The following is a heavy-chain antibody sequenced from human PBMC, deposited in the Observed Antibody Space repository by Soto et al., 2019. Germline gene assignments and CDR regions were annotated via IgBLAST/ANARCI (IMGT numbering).Heavy chain of an antibody. Sequence: SETLSLTCAVSSGSVSSSKWWSWVRQPPGKGLEWIGEIYHSGSTNYNPSLKSRVTISVDKSKNQFSLKLSSVTAADTAVYYCARGGFYGDYVTYYYMDVWGKGTTVTVSS. CDR3: ARGGFYGDYVTYYYMDV. D-gene: IGHD4-17*01. CDR2: IYHSGST. CDR1: SGSVSSSKW. J-gene: IGHJ6*03. V-gene: IGHV4-4*02.